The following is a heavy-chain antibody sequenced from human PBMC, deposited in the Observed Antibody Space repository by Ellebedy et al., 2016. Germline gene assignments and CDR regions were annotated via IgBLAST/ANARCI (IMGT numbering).Heavy chain of an antibody. CDR3: ARDSGDCGGDCYWGSYYYYYMDV. V-gene: IGHV3-30-3*01. CDR1: GFTFSSYA. D-gene: IGHD2-21*01. CDR2: ISYDGSNK. Sequence: GGSLRLSXAASGFTFSSYAMHWVRQAPGKGLEWVAVISYDGSNKYYADSVKGRFTISRDNSKNTLYLQMNSLRAEDTAVYYCARDSGDCGGDCYWGSYYYYYMDVWGKGTTVTVSS. J-gene: IGHJ6*03.